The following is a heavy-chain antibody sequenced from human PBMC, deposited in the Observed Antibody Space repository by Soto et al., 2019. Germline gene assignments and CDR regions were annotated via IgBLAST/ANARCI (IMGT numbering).Heavy chain of an antibody. CDR3: ARDANGTRGFEGMDV. V-gene: IGHV1-2*02. CDR2: INPNSGDT. CDR1: GYIFTGYH. Sequence: ASVKVSCRASGYIFTGYHIHCVRQAPGLGLEWMGWINPNSGDTEYAQNFQGRVTMTRDTSFNLVYMEMSGLISDDTDVYYCARDANGTRGFEGMDVCGEGTTITFSS. J-gene: IGHJ6*04. D-gene: IGHD3-9*01.